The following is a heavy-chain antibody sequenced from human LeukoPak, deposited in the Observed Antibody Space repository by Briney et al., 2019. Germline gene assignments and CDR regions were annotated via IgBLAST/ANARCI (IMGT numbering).Heavy chain of an antibody. D-gene: IGHD4-17*01. CDR3: ARAPLTTATSDYFDL. Sequence: SGTLSLTCAVSGGSISSSNWWSWVRQPPGRGLEWIGEIYHSGSTNYNPSLKSRVTISVDKSKNQFSLKLSSVTAADTAVYYCARAPLTTATSDYFDLWGLGTLVTVSS. V-gene: IGHV4-4*02. CDR1: GGSISSSNW. CDR2: IYHSGST. J-gene: IGHJ4*02.